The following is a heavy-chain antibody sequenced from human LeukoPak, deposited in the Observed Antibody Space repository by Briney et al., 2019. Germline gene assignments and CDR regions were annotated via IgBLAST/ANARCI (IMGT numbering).Heavy chain of an antibody. CDR3: ATSRLWFGAFDI. CDR2: IYYSGST. J-gene: IGHJ3*02. D-gene: IGHD3-10*01. CDR1: GGSISSYY. V-gene: IGHV4-59*08. Sequence: PSETLSLTCTVSGGSISSYYWSWIRQPPGKGLEWIGYIYYSGSTNYSPSLKSRVTISVDTSKNQFSLKLSSVTAADTAVYYCATSRLWFGAFDIWGQGTMVTVSS.